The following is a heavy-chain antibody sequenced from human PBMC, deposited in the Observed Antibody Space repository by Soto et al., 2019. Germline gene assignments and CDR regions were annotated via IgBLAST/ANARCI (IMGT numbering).Heavy chain of an antibody. Sequence: SETLSLTCAVYGGSFSCYYWSWIRQPPGKGLEWIGEINHSGSTNYNPSLKSRVTISVDTSKNQFSLKLSSVTAADTAVYYCARGRGITMVRGAIRRSFDYWGQGTLVTVSS. D-gene: IGHD3-10*01. J-gene: IGHJ4*02. V-gene: IGHV4-34*01. CDR3: ARGRGITMVRGAIRRSFDY. CDR2: INHSGST. CDR1: GGSFSCYY.